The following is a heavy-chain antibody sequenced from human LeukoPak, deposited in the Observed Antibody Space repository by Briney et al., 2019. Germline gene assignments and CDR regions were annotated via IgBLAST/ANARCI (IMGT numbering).Heavy chain of an antibody. J-gene: IGHJ4*02. V-gene: IGHV3-11*01. CDR1: GFTFSDYY. Sequence: GGSLRLSCAASGFTFSDYYMNWIRQAPGQGLKWVSYITSSGSTIYYADSVKGRFTISRDNAKSSLYLQMNSLRAEDTAVYYCARDGSSWSFDYWGQGTLVTVSS. CDR2: ITSSGSTI. D-gene: IGHD6-13*01. CDR3: ARDGSSWSFDY.